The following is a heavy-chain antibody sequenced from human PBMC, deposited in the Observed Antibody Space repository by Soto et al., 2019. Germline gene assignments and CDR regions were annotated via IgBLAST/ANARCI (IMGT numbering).Heavy chain of an antibody. CDR1: GFTFSSYA. J-gene: IGHJ4*02. D-gene: IGHD2-15*01. Sequence: EVQLLESGGGLVQPGGSLRLSCAASGFTFSSYAMSWVRQAPGKGLEWVSAISGSGGSTYYADSVKGRFTISRDNSKNTLYLQMNSLRAEDTAVYYCAKDRNCSGGSCYTTALDYWGQVTLVTVSS. V-gene: IGHV3-23*01. CDR2: ISGSGGST. CDR3: AKDRNCSGGSCYTTALDY.